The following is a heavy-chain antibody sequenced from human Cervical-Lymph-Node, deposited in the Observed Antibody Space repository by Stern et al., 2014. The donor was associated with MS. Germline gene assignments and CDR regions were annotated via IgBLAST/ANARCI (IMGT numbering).Heavy chain of an antibody. CDR1: GYTFTANY. CDR3: ARDSGRSGWYDDFDY. D-gene: IGHD6-19*01. J-gene: IGHJ4*02. V-gene: IGHV1-2*02. CDR2: INPNSGGT. Sequence: VQLVESGTEVKKPGASVKVSCKTSGYTFTANYLHWIRQAPGQGLEWMGWINPNSGGTNYAHNFQGRVTMTSDRSIATAYMELSSLRSDDTAVFFCARDSGRSGWYDDFDYWGQGTLVVVSP.